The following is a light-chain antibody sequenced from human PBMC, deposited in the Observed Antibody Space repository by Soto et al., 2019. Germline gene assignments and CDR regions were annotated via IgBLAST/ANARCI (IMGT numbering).Light chain of an antibody. Sequence: EIVLTQSPATLSLSPGERATLSCRASQSISSHLAWYQRKPDQAPRLPIYDASNRATCIPARFSGSGSGTDFTLTIIVLDPNDFEVYYFHQRSTLPFTFGPVTKVDIK. CDR3: HQRSTLPFT. CDR1: QSISSH. CDR2: DAS. J-gene: IGKJ3*01. V-gene: IGKV3-11*01.